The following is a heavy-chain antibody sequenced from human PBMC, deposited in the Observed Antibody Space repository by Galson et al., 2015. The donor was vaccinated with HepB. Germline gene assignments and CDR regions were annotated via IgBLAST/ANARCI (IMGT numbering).Heavy chain of an antibody. J-gene: IGHJ6*02. CDR2: ISYDGSNK. CDR1: GFTFSSYA. Sequence: SLRLSCAASGFTFSSYAMHWVRQAPGKGLEWVAVISYDGSNKYYADSVKGRFTISRDNSKNTLYLQMNSLRAEDTAVYYCARGWGCSGGSCPPTVGYYYYYGMDVWGQGTTVTVSS. V-gene: IGHV3-30-3*01. D-gene: IGHD2-15*01. CDR3: ARGWGCSGGSCPPTVGYYYYYGMDV.